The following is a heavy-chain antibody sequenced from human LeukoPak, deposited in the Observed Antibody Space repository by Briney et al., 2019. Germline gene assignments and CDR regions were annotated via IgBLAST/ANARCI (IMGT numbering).Heavy chain of an antibody. Sequence: GGSLRLSCAASGFTFSSHDMHWVRQATGKGLEWVSAINTAGDTFYAGSVKGRFTISRENAKNSLFIQMNSLRAGDTAVYYCFAHDSLTGLQYWGQGTLVIVSS. CDR1: GFTFSSHD. V-gene: IGHV3-13*01. D-gene: IGHD3-9*01. J-gene: IGHJ4*02. CDR3: FAHDSLTGLQY. CDR2: INTAGDT.